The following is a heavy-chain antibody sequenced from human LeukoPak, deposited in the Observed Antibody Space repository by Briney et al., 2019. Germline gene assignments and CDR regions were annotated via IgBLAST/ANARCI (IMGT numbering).Heavy chain of an antibody. CDR3: ARDSAVTTSHHFDY. Sequence: GRSQRLSCAASGFTFSSYAMHWVRQAPGKGLEWVAVISYDGSNKYYADSVKGRFTISRDNSKNTLYLQMNSLRAEDTAVYYCARDSAVTTSHHFDYWGQGTLVTVSS. V-gene: IGHV3-30-3*01. CDR1: GFTFSSYA. J-gene: IGHJ4*02. CDR2: ISYDGSNK. D-gene: IGHD4-17*01.